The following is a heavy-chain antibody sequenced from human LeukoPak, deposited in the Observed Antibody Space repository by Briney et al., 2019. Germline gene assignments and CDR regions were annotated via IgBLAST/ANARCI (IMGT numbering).Heavy chain of an antibody. V-gene: IGHV3-23*01. Sequence: GGSLRLSCAASGFSFSTYAMSWVRQAPGKGLEWVSGFTGSGGRTFYADSVKGRFIISKDNSGNTLYLQMNSLTADDTAVYYCARDMYSSGWYADYWGQGTPVTVSS. D-gene: IGHD6-19*01. CDR1: GFSFSTYA. J-gene: IGHJ4*02. CDR2: FTGSGGRT. CDR3: ARDMYSSGWYADY.